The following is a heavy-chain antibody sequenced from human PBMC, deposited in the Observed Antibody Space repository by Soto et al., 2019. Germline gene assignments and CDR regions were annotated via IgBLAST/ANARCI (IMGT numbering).Heavy chain of an antibody. CDR2: ISGTGSRT. D-gene: IGHD6-25*01. V-gene: IGHV3-23*01. J-gene: IGHJ6*02. CDR1: GFTFNTNA. CDR3: TKDTGYLSMDA. Sequence: PGGSLRVSCAASGFTFNTNAMSWVRQAPGKGLEWVSSISGTGSRTYYADSVKGRFTIARDNSKNTVSLQMNNLRAEDTGLYYCTKDTGYLSMDAWGQGTTVTVSS.